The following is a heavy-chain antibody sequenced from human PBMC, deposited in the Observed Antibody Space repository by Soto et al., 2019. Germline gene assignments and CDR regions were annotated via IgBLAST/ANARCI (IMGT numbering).Heavy chain of an antibody. D-gene: IGHD6-19*01. Sequence: QAQLVQSGAEVKKPGATVKVSCKASCYTFTSYGISCVRQAPGQGLEWMGWISAYNGNTNYAQKIQFRVTMTTDTSTSTAYMELRRPRSDDTAVYYWARDGGWQPVYSAQGTLVTVSS. CDR3: ARDGGWQPVY. CDR2: ISAYNGNT. V-gene: IGHV1-18*01. CDR1: CYTFTSYG. J-gene: IGHJ4*02.